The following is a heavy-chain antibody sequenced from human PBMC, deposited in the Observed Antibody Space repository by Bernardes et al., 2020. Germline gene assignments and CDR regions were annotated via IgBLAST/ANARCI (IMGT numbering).Heavy chain of an antibody. CDR1: GFTFSSSS. V-gene: IGHV3-48*01. CDR3: ARGTPTVIFYYYGMDV. J-gene: IGHJ6*02. D-gene: IGHD4-4*01. CDR2: ISSSSSTI. Sequence: GGSLRLSCAASGFTFSSSSMNWVRQAPGKGLEWVSYISSSSSTIYYADSVKGRFTISRDNAKNSLYLQMNSLRAEDTAVYYCARGTPTVIFYYYGMDVWGQGTTVTVSS.